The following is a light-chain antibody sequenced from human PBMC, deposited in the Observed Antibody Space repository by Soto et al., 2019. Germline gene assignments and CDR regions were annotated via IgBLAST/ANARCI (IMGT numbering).Light chain of an antibody. Sequence: QSALTQPASVSGSPGQSITISCTGTSNDIGANNYVSWYQHHPGKAPKILIYEAANRPSGVSHRFSGSKSGNTASLTISGIQAEDEADYFCTSYTSTTTLVFGGGTQLTVL. V-gene: IGLV2-14*01. CDR2: EAA. CDR1: SNDIGANNY. CDR3: TSYTSTTTLV. J-gene: IGLJ2*01.